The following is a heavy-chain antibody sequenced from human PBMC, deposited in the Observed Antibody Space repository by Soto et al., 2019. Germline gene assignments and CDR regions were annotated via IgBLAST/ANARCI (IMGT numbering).Heavy chain of an antibody. CDR1: GFTVSSNY. V-gene: IGHV3-53*01. Sequence: VGSLRLSCAASGFTVSSNYMSWVRQAPGKGLEWVSVIYSGGSTYYADSVKGRFTISRDNSKNTLYLQMNSLRAEDTAVYYCARGPSTSFLDHYYYYGMDVWGQGTTVTVS. CDR2: IYSGGST. D-gene: IGHD2-2*01. CDR3: ARGPSTSFLDHYYYYGMDV. J-gene: IGHJ6*02.